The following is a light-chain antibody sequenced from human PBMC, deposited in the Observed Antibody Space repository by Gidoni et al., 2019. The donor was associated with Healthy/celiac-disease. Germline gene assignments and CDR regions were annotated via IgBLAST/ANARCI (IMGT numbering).Light chain of an antibody. Sequence: QSALTQPASVSGSPGQSIPISCTGTSSDVGSYNLFSWYQQHPGKAPKLMIYEGSKRPSGVSNRFSGSKSGNTASLTISGLQAEDEADYYCCSYAGSSTFALVFGTGTKVTVL. CDR2: EGS. CDR3: CSYAGSSTFALV. J-gene: IGLJ1*01. V-gene: IGLV2-23*03. CDR1: SSDVGSYNL.